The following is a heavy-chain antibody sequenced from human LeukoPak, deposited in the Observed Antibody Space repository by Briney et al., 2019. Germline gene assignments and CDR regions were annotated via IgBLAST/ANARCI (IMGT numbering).Heavy chain of an antibody. CDR2: ISSSSSTI. CDR1: GFTFSSYS. CDR3: ARGVYGRFDS. V-gene: IGHV3-48*04. Sequence: GGSLRLSCAASGFTFSSYSMNWVRQAPGKGLEWVSYISSSSSTIYYADSVKGRFTISRDNAKNSLYLQMNRLRAEDTAVYYCARGVYGRFDSWGQGTLVTVSS. J-gene: IGHJ5*01. D-gene: IGHD2/OR15-2a*01.